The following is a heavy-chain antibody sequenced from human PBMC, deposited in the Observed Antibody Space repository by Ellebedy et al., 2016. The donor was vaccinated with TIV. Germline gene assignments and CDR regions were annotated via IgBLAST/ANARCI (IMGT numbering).Heavy chain of an antibody. Sequence: GESLKISXTGSGFTITDYTMSWIRQAPGKGLEWVSYISGSSGPIHYADSVRGRFTISSDKAKNSLYLQMSSLRPEDTAVYYCATRSFFDHWGQGILVTVSS. J-gene: IGHJ4*02. CDR1: GFTITDYT. CDR3: ATRSFFDH. CDR2: ISGSSGPI. V-gene: IGHV3-11*04.